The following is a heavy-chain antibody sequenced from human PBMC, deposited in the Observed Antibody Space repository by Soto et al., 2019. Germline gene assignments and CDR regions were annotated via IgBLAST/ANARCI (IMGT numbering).Heavy chain of an antibody. CDR2: ILHTGGT. V-gene: IGHV4-30-2*01. CDR1: GGSISGGGFS. Sequence: PSETLSLTCAVSGGSISGGGFSWSWFRQPPGKGLEWIGYILHTGGTQYNPSLKSRVSMSVDKSKNQFSLHLTSVTAADTAVYYCARLQFGEGFDYWGQGALVTVSS. J-gene: IGHJ4*02. CDR3: ARLQFGEGFDY. D-gene: IGHD3-10*01.